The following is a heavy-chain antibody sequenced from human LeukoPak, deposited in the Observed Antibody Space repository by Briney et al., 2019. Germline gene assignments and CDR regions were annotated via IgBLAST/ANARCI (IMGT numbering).Heavy chain of an antibody. CDR3: TRDHGGSAYY. V-gene: IGHV3-7*01. J-gene: IGHJ4*02. CDR2: IKQDGSEK. Sequence: GGPLRLSCTASGFTFSNYRMTCVRHSPGKGLEWVATIKQDGSEKYYMDSVKGRFTISRDNAKNSLYLQMNSLRADDTALYYCTRDHGGSAYYWVQGSLVTVSS. CDR1: GFTFSNYR. D-gene: IGHD1-26*01.